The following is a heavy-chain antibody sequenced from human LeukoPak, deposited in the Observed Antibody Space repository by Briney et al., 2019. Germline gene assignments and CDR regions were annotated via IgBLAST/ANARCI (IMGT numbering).Heavy chain of an antibody. CDR3: AKDPPIITMVRGVPDDAFDI. Sequence: GGSLRLSCAASGFTFSSYGMHWVRQAPGKGLEWVAVISYDGSNKYYADSVKGRFTISRDNSKNTLYLQMNSLRAEDTAVYYCAKDPPIITMVRGVPDDAFDIWGQGTMVTVSS. V-gene: IGHV3-30*18. CDR2: ISYDGSNK. CDR1: GFTFSSYG. D-gene: IGHD3-10*01. J-gene: IGHJ3*02.